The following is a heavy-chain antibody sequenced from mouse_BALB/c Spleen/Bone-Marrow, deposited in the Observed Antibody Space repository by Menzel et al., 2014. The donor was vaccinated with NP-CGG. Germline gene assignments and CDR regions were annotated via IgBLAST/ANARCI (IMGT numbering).Heavy chain of an antibody. CDR2: MSHDGTN. CDR1: GHSITSDYY. V-gene: IGHV3-6*02. J-gene: IGHJ4*01. Sequence: VQLKDSGPGLVKPSQSLSLTCSVTGHSITSDYYWNWIRQFPGNKLEWMVYMSHDGTNNYNPSLKNRFSITRDTSKNQFFLKLNSVTTEDTATYYCSSYNYYGMDYWGQGTSVTVSS. CDR3: SSYNYYGMDY.